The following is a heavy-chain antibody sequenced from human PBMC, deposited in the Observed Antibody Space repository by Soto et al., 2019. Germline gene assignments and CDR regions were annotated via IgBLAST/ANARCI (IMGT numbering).Heavy chain of an antibody. CDR1: GCSISSSSYY. V-gene: IGHV4-39*01. Sequence: SETPSLTCTVSGCSISSSSYYWCWILQPPGKGLEWIGSIYYSGSTYYNPSLKSRVTISVDTSKNQFSLKLSSVTAADTAVYYCASHLHLSVTTYYYYGMDVWGQGTTVTVSS. CDR2: IYYSGST. CDR3: ASHLHLSVTTYYYYGMDV. J-gene: IGHJ6*02. D-gene: IGHD4-17*01.